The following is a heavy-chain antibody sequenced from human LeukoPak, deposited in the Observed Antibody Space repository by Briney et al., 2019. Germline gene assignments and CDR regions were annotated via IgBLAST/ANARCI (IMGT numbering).Heavy chain of an antibody. CDR2: INPNSGGT. CDR3: ARAVAARTYYYSNYTDV. Sequence: ASVKVSCKASGYTFTGYYMHWVRQAPGQGLEWMGWINPNSGGTNYAQKFQGRVTMTRDTSISTAYMELSRLRSDDTAVYYCARAVAARTYYYSNYTDVGGKGTTVTAYS. D-gene: IGHD6-6*01. V-gene: IGHV1-2*02. J-gene: IGHJ6*03. CDR1: GYTFTGYY.